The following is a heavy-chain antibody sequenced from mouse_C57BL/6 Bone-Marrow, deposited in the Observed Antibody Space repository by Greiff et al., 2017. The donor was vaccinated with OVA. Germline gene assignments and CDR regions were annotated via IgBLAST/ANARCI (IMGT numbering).Heavy chain of an antibody. V-gene: IGHV1-64*01. CDR2: IHPNSGST. J-gene: IGHJ3*01. CDR1: GYTFTSYW. D-gene: IGHD2-3*01. CDR3: ARENVYCWFAY. Sequence: QVQLQQPGAELVKPGASVKLSCKASGYTFTSYWMHWVKQRPGQGLEWIGMIHPNSGSTNYNEKFKSKATLTADKSSSTAYMQLSSLPSEDSAVYYCARENVYCWFAYWGQGTLVTVSA.